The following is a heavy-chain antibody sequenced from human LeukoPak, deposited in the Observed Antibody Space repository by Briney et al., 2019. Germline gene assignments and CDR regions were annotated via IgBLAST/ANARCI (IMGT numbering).Heavy chain of an antibody. J-gene: IGHJ4*02. V-gene: IGHV3-74*01. D-gene: IGHD2-15*01. CDR1: GFTFSSYW. Sequence: PGGSLRLSCAASGFTFSSYWMHWVRQAPGKGLVWVSRINSDGSSTSYADSVKGRFTISRDNAKNTLYLQMNSLRAEDTAVYYCARGGGSGYYLDYWGQGTLVTVSS. CDR3: ARGGGSGYYLDY. CDR2: INSDGSST.